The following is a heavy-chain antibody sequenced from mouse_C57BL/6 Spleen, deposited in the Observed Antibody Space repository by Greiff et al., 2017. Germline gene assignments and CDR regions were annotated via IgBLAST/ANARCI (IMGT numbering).Heavy chain of an antibody. Sequence: VQLQQPGAELVMPGASVKLSCKASGYTFTSYWMHWVKQRPGQGLEWIGEIDPSDSYTNYNQKFKGKSTLTVDKSSSTAYMQLSSLTSEDSAVYYCARGAGPLYAMDYWGQGTSVTVSS. CDR1: GYTFTSYW. CDR3: ARGAGPLYAMDY. D-gene: IGHD3-3*01. CDR2: IDPSDSYT. J-gene: IGHJ4*01. V-gene: IGHV1-69*01.